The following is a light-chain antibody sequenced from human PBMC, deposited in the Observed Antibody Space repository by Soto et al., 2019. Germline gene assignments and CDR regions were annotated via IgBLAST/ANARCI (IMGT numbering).Light chain of an antibody. Sequence: EIVLTQSPATLSLSPGERATLSCRDSQSVSSYLAWYQQKPGQAPRLLIYDASNRATGSPARFSGSGSGTDFTLTISSLEPEDFAVYYCQQRSNWPLTFGGGTKVEIK. V-gene: IGKV3-11*01. CDR3: QQRSNWPLT. CDR1: QSVSSY. CDR2: DAS. J-gene: IGKJ4*01.